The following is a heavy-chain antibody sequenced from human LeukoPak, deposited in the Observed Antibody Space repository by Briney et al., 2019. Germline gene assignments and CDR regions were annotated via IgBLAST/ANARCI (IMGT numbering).Heavy chain of an antibody. CDR2: IYYRGST. CDR1: GGSISSYY. D-gene: IGHD3-22*01. V-gene: IGHV4-59*01. Sequence: SETLSLTCTVSGGSISSYYWSWIRQPPGKGLEWIGYIYYRGSTNYNPSLKSRVTISVDTSKNQFYLKLSSVTDADTAVYYCAREAFSSSGPNWFDPWGQGTLVTVSS. J-gene: IGHJ5*02. CDR3: AREAFSSSGPNWFDP.